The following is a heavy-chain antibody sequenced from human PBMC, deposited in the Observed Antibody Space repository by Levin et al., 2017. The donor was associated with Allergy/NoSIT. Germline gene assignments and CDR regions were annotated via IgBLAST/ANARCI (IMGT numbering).Heavy chain of an antibody. CDR3: ARVAGAKDDISNNYYKGTYYYYYMDV. CDR2: IYYSGST. CDR1: GGSITDYY. J-gene: IGHJ6*03. V-gene: IGHV4-59*01. D-gene: IGHD3-9*01. Sequence: SETLSLTCTVSGGSITDYYWSWIRQPPGKGLDWIGYIYYSGSTNYNPSLKNRVTISVDRSKNQFFLKLNSVTAAATAVSFCARVAGAKDDISNNYYKGTYYYYYMDVWGKGTTVTVS.